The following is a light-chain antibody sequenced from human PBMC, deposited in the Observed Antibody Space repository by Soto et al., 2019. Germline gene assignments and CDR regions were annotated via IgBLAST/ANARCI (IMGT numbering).Light chain of an antibody. CDR2: EVS. CDR1: SSDVGGYNY. J-gene: IGLJ1*01. V-gene: IGLV2-14*01. Sequence: QSALTQPPSASGSPGQSVAISCTGTSSDVGGYNYVSWYQQHPGKAPKLMIYEVSNRPSGVSNRFSGSKSGNTASLTISGLQAEDEADYYCSSYTSSSIPYVFGTGTKLTVL. CDR3: SSYTSSSIPYV.